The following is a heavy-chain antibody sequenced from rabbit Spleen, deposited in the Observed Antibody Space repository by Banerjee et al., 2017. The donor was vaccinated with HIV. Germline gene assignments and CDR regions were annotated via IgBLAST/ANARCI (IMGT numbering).Heavy chain of an antibody. CDR2: IYTGSSGSP. V-gene: IGHV1S45*01. Sequence: QEQLVESGGGLVQPEGSLTLTCTASGFSFSISYYMCWVRQAPGKGLEWIACIYTGSSGSPYYASWAKGRFTITRSTSLNTVTLQLNSLTAADTATYFCARELPGGSYYFKLWGPGTLVTVS. J-gene: IGHJ4*01. CDR1: GFSFSISYY. D-gene: IGHD1-1*01. CDR3: ARELPGGSYYFKL.